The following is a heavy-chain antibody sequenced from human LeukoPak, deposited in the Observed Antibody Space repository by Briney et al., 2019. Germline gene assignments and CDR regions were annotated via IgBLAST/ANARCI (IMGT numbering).Heavy chain of an antibody. D-gene: IGHD6-13*01. CDR1: GGSISRYY. CDR2: IYYSGST. J-gene: IGHJ6*03. V-gene: IGHV4-59*01. Sequence: SETLSLTCTVSGGSISRYYWSWIRQPPGKGLEWIGYIYYSGSTNYNPSLKSRVTISVDTSKNQFSLKLSSVTAADTAVYYCARWIASAGTFYYYYMGVWGKGTTVTVSS. CDR3: ARWIASAGTFYYYYMGV.